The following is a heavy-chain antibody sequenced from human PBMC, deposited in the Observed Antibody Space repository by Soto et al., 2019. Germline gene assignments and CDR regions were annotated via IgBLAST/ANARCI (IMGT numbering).Heavy chain of an antibody. D-gene: IGHD6-13*01. CDR3: ERITVAAAGFYGMDV. Sequence: GPTLVNRTHTLTLTCTFSGFSLSTSVMCVGWVRQPPGKALEWLALIDWHDDKYYRTSLKTRLTISKDTSKNHVVLTMSNMDPVDTATCYCERITVAAAGFYGMDVWGQGTKVTVYS. CDR1: GFSLSTSVMC. V-gene: IGHV2-70*20. CDR2: IDWHDDK. J-gene: IGHJ6*02.